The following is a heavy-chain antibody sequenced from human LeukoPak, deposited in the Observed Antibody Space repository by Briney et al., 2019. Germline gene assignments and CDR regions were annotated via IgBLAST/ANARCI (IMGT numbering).Heavy chain of an antibody. D-gene: IGHD3-10*01. CDR2: ISGSGGST. CDR3: AKDLWFGELSPIDY. J-gene: IGHJ4*02. Sequence: GGSLRLSCAASGFTFSSYAMSWVRQAPGKGPEWVSAISGSGGSTYYADSVKGRFTISRDNSKNTLYLQMNSLRAEDTAVYYCAKDLWFGELSPIDYWGQGTLVTVSS. CDR1: GFTFSSYA. V-gene: IGHV3-23*01.